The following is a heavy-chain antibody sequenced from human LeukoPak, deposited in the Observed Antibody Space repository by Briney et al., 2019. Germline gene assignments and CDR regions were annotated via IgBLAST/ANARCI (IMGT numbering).Heavy chain of an antibody. D-gene: IGHD3-3*01. CDR3: ATSYDAKTAPYDL. Sequence: SETLPLTCTVAGGSISSYCWTWVRQPPGKGLEWIGYIYTSGTTDHNPSLRSRLTMSVDTSKNQLSLELRFLTAADTAVYYCATSYDAKTAPYDLWGQGTLVTVSS. CDR2: IYTSGTT. V-gene: IGHV4-4*09. J-gene: IGHJ5*02. CDR1: GGSISSYC.